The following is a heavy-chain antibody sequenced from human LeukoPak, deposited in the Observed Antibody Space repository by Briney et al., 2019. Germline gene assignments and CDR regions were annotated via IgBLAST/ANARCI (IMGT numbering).Heavy chain of an antibody. CDR2: FDPEDGET. CDR3: ATFDRMVLTLDY. Sequence: ASVTVSCKVSGYTLTELSMHWVRQAPGKGGEGMGGFDPEDGETIYAQKFQGRVTITEDTSTDTAYMELSSLRSEDTAVYYCATFDRMVLTLDYWGQGTLVTVSS. D-gene: IGHD3-10*01. J-gene: IGHJ4*02. V-gene: IGHV1-24*01. CDR1: GYTLTELS.